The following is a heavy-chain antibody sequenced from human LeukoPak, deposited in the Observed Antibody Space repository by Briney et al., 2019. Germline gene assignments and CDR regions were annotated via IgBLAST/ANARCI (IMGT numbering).Heavy chain of an antibody. Sequence: GGSLRLSCAASGFTSGNYWMHWVRQAPRKGLMWVSRVHSDGSYTNYADSVKGRFTISRDNAKSTLYLQMNSLRAEDTAVYYCAREGLGYSYDYWGQGTLVTVSS. CDR2: VHSDGSYT. CDR1: GFTSGNYW. CDR3: AREGLGYSYDY. V-gene: IGHV3-74*01. D-gene: IGHD5-18*01. J-gene: IGHJ4*02.